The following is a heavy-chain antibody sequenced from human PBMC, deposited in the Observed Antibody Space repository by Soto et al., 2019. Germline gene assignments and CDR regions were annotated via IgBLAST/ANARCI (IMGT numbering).Heavy chain of an antibody. Sequence: SETLSLTCTVSGGSISSYYWSWIRQPPGKGLEWIGYIYYSGSTNYNPSLKSRVTISVDTSKNQFSLKLGSVTAADTAVYYCARAYGDYVFDYWGQGTLGTVSS. CDR2: IYYSGST. V-gene: IGHV4-59*01. J-gene: IGHJ4*02. CDR1: GGSISSYY. D-gene: IGHD4-17*01. CDR3: ARAYGDYVFDY.